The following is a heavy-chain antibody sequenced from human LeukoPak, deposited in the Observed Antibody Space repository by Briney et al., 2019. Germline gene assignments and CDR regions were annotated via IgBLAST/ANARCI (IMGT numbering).Heavy chain of an antibody. CDR2: ISYDGSNK. V-gene: IGHV3-30*18. J-gene: IGHJ4*02. Sequence: GGSLRLSCAASGFTFSSYGMHWVRQAPGKGLEWVAVISYDGSNKYYADSVKGRFTISRDNSKNTLYLQMNSLRAEDTAVYYCAKETLYCSSTSCYSYFDYWGQGTLATVSS. CDR3: AKETLYCSSTSCYSYFDY. CDR1: GFTFSSYG. D-gene: IGHD2-2*01.